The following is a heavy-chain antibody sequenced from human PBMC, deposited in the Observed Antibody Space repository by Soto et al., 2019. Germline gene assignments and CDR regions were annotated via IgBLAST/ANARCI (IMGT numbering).Heavy chain of an antibody. CDR2: INHSGST. Sequence: PSETLSLTCAVYGGSFSGYYWSWIRQPPGKGLEWIGEINHSGSTNYNPSLKSRVTISVDTSKNQFSLKLSSVTAADTAVYYCARAGLGKSRKWLVFHYWGQGTLVTVSS. D-gene: IGHD6-19*01. CDR1: GGSFSGYY. V-gene: IGHV4-34*01. J-gene: IGHJ4*02. CDR3: ARAGLGKSRKWLVFHY.